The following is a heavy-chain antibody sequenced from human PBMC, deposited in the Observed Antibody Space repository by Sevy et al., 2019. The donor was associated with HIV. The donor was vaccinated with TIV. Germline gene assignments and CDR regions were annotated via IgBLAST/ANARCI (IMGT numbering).Heavy chain of an antibody. Sequence: ASVKVSCKASGGTFSSSAISWVRQAPGQGLEWMGEIFPIFGTAKYAQKFQGRATISADESTSTAYMELSSLRSEDTAVYFCASGLAVSVDFWGQGTLVTVSS. CDR1: GGTFSSSA. V-gene: IGHV1-69*13. CDR2: IFPIFGTA. J-gene: IGHJ4*02. CDR3: ASGLAVSVDF. D-gene: IGHD6-19*01.